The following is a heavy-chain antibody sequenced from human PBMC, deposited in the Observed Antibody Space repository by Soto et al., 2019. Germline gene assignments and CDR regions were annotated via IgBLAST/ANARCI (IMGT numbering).Heavy chain of an antibody. CDR2: IVVASGYS. J-gene: IGHJ4*02. V-gene: IGHV1-58*01. Sequence: LVQSGPDVKKPGTSVKVSCKTSGFTFGSSAVQWVRQVRGQRLEWMGWIVVASGYSNVAQKFQDRVSLTRDLSTNTAFMELSSLTSEDSAMYYCAADVIGVAGDFDHWGQGTRVSVSS. CDR3: AADVIGVAGDFDH. D-gene: IGHD6-19*01. CDR1: GFTFGSSA.